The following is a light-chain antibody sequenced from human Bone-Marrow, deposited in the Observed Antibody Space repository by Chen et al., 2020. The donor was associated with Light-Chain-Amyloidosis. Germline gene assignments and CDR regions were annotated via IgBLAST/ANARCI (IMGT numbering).Light chain of an antibody. CDR3: QQSYSTPLT. Sequence: DVQMTQSPSSLSASVGDRVTITCRASQSISGYLNWYQQKPGKAPKVLIYAASSLQSGVPSRFSGSRSGTDFTLAIISLQPEDFATYYCQQSYSTPLTFGGGTKVEIK. CDR1: QSISGY. J-gene: IGKJ4*01. V-gene: IGKV1-39*01. CDR2: AAS.